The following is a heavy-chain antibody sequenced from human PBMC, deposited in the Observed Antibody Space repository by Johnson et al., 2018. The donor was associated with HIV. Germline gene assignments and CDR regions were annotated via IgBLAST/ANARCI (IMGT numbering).Heavy chain of an antibody. CDR2: ISSNGGST. CDR3: ARGGLGFQNIHDPFDI. D-gene: IGHD1/OR15-1a*01. V-gene: IGHV3-64*04. Sequence: QVQLVESGGGLVQPGGSLRLSCAASGFTFSSYAMHWVRQAPGKGLEYVSAISSNGGSTGYADSVKGRFTISRDNAKNSLYLQMNSLRADDTALYYCARGGLGFQNIHDPFDIWGQGTMVTVSS. J-gene: IGHJ3*02. CDR1: GFTFSSYA.